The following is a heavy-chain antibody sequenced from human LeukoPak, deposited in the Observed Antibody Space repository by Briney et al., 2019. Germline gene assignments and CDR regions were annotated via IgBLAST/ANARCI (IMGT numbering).Heavy chain of an antibody. D-gene: IGHD2-2*02. V-gene: IGHV3-23*01. CDR3: ARDQGYCSSTSCYNYYYYGMDV. Sequence: PGGSLRLSCAASGFTFSSYTMSWVRQAPGKGLEWVSGVSGSGGSTHYADSVKGRFTISRDNSKNTLYLQMNSLRAEDTAVYYCARDQGYCSSTSCYNYYYYGMDVWGQGTTVTVSS. CDR2: VSGSGGST. J-gene: IGHJ6*02. CDR1: GFTFSSYT.